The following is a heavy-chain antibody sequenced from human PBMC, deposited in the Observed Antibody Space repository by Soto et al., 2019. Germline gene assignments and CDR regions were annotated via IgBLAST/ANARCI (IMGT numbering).Heavy chain of an antibody. CDR3: ARNWNYDY. Sequence: PSETLSLTCAVYGGSFSGYYWSWIRQPPGKGLEWSGEINHSGSTNYNPSLKSRVTISVDTSKNQFSLKLSSVTAADTAVYYCARNWNYDYWGQGTLVTVSS. J-gene: IGHJ4*02. D-gene: IGHD1-7*01. CDR1: GGSFSGYY. CDR2: INHSGST. V-gene: IGHV4-34*01.